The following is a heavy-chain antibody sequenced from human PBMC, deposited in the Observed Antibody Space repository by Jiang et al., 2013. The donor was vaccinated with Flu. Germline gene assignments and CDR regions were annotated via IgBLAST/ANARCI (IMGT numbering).Heavy chain of an antibody. CDR3: TRGKYTAFDY. CDR2: TYYRSKWSY. J-gene: IGHJ4*02. D-gene: IGHD5-18*01. CDR1: STSSVA. Sequence: STSSVAWNWIRQSPSRGLEWLGRTYYRSKWSYDYAVSFKSRITVTPDTSKNQFSLQLNSMTPEDTAVYYCTRGKYTAFDYWGQGTLVTVSS. V-gene: IGHV6-1*01.